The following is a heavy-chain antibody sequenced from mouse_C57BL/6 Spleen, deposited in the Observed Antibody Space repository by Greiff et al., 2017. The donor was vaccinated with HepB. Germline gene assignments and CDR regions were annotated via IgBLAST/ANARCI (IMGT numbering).Heavy chain of an antibody. CDR2: ISNGGGST. J-gene: IGHJ4*01. CDR1: GFTFSDYY. V-gene: IGHV5-12*01. D-gene: IGHD2-3*01. CDR3: ARQGDGYYHAMDY. Sequence: EVKLQESGGGLVQPGGSLKLSCAASGFTFSDYYMYWVRQTPEKRLEWVAYISNGGGSTYYPDTVKGRFTIFRDIAKNTLYLQMSRLKSEDTAMYYWARQGDGYYHAMDYWGQGTAVTVAS.